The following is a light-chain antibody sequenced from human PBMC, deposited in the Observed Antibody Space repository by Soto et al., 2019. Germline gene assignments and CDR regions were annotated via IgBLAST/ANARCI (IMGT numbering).Light chain of an antibody. V-gene: IGLV2-8*01. Sequence: QSALTQPPSASGSPGQSVTISCTGTSSDVGGYNYVSWYQQHPGKAPKLMIYEVSKRPSGVPDRSSGSKSGNTASLTVSGLQAEDEADYYCSSYAGSLYVFGTGTKVTVL. CDR1: SSDVGGYNY. J-gene: IGLJ1*01. CDR3: SSYAGSLYV. CDR2: EVS.